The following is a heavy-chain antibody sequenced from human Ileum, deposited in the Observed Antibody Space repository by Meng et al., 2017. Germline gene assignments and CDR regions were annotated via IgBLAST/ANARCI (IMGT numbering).Heavy chain of an antibody. CDR1: GFTFSNYE. Sequence: GESLKISCAASGFTFSNYEMNWVRQAPGKVLEWVSHISARGDRIYNADSVKGRFSISRDNAKNSLDLQMNSLRAEDTAVYYCASSAWYKFDDWGQGTLVTVSS. CDR2: ISARGDRI. D-gene: IGHD6-19*01. CDR3: ASSAWYKFDD. J-gene: IGHJ5*02. V-gene: IGHV3-48*03.